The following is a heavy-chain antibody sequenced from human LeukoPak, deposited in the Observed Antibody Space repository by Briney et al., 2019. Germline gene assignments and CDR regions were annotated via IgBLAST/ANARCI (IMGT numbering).Heavy chain of an antibody. Sequence: GGSLRLSCAASGFTFSSYAMSWVRQAPGKGLEWVSAISGSGGSTYYADSVKGRFTISRDKSKNTLYLQMNSLRAEDTAVYYCAKGELAAQKGYWGQGTLVTVSS. J-gene: IGHJ4*02. CDR3: AKGELAAQKGY. D-gene: IGHD1-7*01. CDR1: GFTFSSYA. V-gene: IGHV3-23*01. CDR2: ISGSGGST.